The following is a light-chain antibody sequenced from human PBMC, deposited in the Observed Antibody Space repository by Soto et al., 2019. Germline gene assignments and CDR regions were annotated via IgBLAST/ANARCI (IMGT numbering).Light chain of an antibody. J-gene: IGLJ1*01. V-gene: IGLV2-8*01. CDR3: SSYAGINYFYV. CDR2: EVN. Sequence: QSVLTQPPSASGSPGQSVTIYCTGTSRDVGNFDSVSWYQLHPGKAPTLLIYEVNRRPSGVPDRFSGSKSGNTASLTVSGLQTDDEADYYCSSYAGINYFYVFGIGTKLTVL. CDR1: SRDVGNFDS.